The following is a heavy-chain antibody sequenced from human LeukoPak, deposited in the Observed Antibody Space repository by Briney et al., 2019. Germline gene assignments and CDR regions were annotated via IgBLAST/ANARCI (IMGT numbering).Heavy chain of an antibody. CDR1: GGSISSYY. J-gene: IGHJ4*02. CDR3: ARASYRPANFDY. Sequence: SETLSLTCTVSGGSISSYYWSWLRQPPGKGPEWIGYIYYSGSTNYNPSLKSRVTISVDTSKNQFSLKLSSVTAADAAVYYCARASYRPANFDYWGQGTLVTVSS. V-gene: IGHV4-59*01. CDR2: IYYSGST. D-gene: IGHD5-18*01.